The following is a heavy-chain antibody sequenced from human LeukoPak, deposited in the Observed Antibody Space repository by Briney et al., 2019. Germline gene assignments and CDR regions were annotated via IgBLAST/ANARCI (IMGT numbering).Heavy chain of an antibody. CDR3: ASATPDEELQTAFDI. D-gene: IGHD1-26*01. CDR1: GGSFSGYY. V-gene: IGHV4-34*01. Sequence: PSETLSLTCAVYGGSFSGYYWRWVPQPPGEGVEGIGEINHSGSTNYNPSLKSRVTISVDTSKNQFSLKLSSVTAADTAVYYCASATPDEELQTAFDIWGQGTMVTVSS. CDR2: INHSGST. J-gene: IGHJ3*02.